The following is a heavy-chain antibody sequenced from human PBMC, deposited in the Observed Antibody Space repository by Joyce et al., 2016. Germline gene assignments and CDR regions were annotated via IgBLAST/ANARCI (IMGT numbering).Heavy chain of an antibody. V-gene: IGHV3-7*03. J-gene: IGHJ3*02. CDR3: ARDFSPKDYCRGVTCWYDAFDI. D-gene: IGHD2-15*01. CDR2: INQGGIEN. CDR1: GFRFSDYW. Sequence: EIQLVESGGGLVQPGGSLRLSCAASGFRFSDYWMTWVRQATGKRLEGVANINQGGIENNSGDSVRDRFTSYRDNSQNSLFLHMNSLRAEDTDVYYGARDFSPKDYCRGVTCWYDAFDIWGRGTAVTVSS.